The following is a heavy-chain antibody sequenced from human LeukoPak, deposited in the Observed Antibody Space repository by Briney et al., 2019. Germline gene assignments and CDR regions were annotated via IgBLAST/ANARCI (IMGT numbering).Heavy chain of an antibody. J-gene: IGHJ3*02. CDR2: INTNTGNP. Sequence: ASVKVSCKASGYTFTSYDINWVRQATGQGLEWMGWINTNTGNPTYAQVFTGRFVFSLDTSVSTAYLQISSLKAEDTAVYYCARSYDSSGYYYSHAFDIWGQGTMVTVSS. V-gene: IGHV7-4-1*02. CDR3: ARSYDSSGYYYSHAFDI. CDR1: GYTFTSYD. D-gene: IGHD3-22*01.